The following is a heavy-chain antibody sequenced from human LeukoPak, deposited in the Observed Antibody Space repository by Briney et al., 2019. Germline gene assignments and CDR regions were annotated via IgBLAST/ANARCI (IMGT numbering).Heavy chain of an antibody. J-gene: IGHJ6*02. CDR1: GFTFSSYA. D-gene: IGHD6-19*01. Sequence: PGGSLRLSCAASGFTFSSYAMHWVRQAPGKGLEWVAVIWYDGSNKYYADSVKGRFTISRDNSKNTLYLQMNSLRAEDTAVYYCARGQPYSSGWYSLGLNYYYYGMDVWGQGTTVTVSS. V-gene: IGHV3-33*08. CDR3: ARGQPYSSGWYSLGLNYYYYGMDV. CDR2: IWYDGSNK.